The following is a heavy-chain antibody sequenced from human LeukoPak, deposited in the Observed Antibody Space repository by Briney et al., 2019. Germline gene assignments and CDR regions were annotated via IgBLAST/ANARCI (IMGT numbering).Heavy chain of an antibody. CDR2: IWYDGSNK. D-gene: IGHD3-9*01. V-gene: IGHV3-33*01. Sequence: PGGSLRLSCAASGFTFSSYGMHWVRQAPGKGLEWVAVIWYDGSNKYYADSVKGRFTISRDNSKNTLYLQMSSLRAEDTAVYYCARDMMRYFDWSPPDYWGQGTLVTVSS. J-gene: IGHJ4*02. CDR3: ARDMMRYFDWSPPDY. CDR1: GFTFSSYG.